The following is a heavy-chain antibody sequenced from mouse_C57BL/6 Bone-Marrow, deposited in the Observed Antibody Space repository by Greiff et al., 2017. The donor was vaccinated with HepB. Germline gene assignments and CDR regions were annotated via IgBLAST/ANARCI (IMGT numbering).Heavy chain of an antibody. CDR3: ARHNYGSSYDYFDY. Sequence: VKLQESGPGLVAPSQSLSITCTVSGFSLTSYGVHWVRQPPGKGLEWLVVIWSDGSTTYNSALKSRLSISKDNSKSQVFLKMNSLQTDDTAMYDCARHNYGSSYDYFDYWGQGTTLTVSS. D-gene: IGHD1-1*01. CDR1: GFSLTSYG. J-gene: IGHJ2*01. V-gene: IGHV2-6-1*01. CDR2: IWSDGST.